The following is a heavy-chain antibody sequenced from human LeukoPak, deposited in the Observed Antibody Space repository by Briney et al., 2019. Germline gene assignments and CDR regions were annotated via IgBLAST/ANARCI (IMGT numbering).Heavy chain of an antibody. CDR1: GFTFSSYA. Sequence: GGSLRLSCGASGFTFSSYAMSWVRQAPGKGLEWVSAISGSGGSTYYADSVKGRFTISRDNAKNSLYLQMNSLRADDTAVYYCARFAAGGSYYYYMDVWGKGTTVTVSS. CDR2: ISGSGGST. D-gene: IGHD3-10*01. J-gene: IGHJ6*03. CDR3: ARFAAGGSYYYYMDV. V-gene: IGHV3-23*01.